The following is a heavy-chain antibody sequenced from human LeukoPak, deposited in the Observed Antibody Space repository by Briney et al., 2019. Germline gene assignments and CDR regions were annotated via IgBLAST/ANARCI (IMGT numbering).Heavy chain of an antibody. Sequence: GSLRLSCAASGFTFSSYAMSWVRQAPGKGLEWVSAISGSGGSTYYADSVKGRFTISRDNSKNTLDLQMNSLRAEDTAVYYCARQLVPMGDTFDIWGQGTMVTVSS. V-gene: IGHV3-23*01. CDR2: ISGSGGST. CDR3: ARQLVPMGDTFDI. D-gene: IGHD2-2*01. J-gene: IGHJ3*02. CDR1: GFTFSSYA.